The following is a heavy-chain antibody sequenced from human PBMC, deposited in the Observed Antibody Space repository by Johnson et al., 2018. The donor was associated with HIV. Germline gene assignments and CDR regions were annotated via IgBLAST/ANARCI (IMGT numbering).Heavy chain of an antibody. CDR3: ASRYSSGRADAFDI. CDR2: ISYDGSNK. Sequence: QVQLVESGGGVVRPGGSLSLSCAASGFTFSSYAMHWVRQAPGKGLEWVAVISYDGSNKYYADSVKGRFTISRDNAKNSLYLQMNSLRAEDTAVYYCASRYSSGRADAFDIWGQGTMVTVSS. J-gene: IGHJ3*02. V-gene: IGHV3-30-3*02. CDR1: GFTFSSYA. D-gene: IGHD6-19*01.